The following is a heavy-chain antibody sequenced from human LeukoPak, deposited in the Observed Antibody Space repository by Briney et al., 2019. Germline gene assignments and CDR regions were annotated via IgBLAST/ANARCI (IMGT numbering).Heavy chain of an antibody. CDR2: IYPGDSDT. D-gene: IGHD5-24*01. CDR3: ARLHLVEMATAGYFDY. J-gene: IGHJ4*02. V-gene: IGHV5-51*01. Sequence: GESLKISCKGSGYSFTSYWIGWVRQMPGKGLEWMGIIYPGDSDTRYSPSFQGQVTISADKSISTAYLQWSSLKASDTAMYYCARLHLVEMATAGYFDYWGRGTLVTVSS. CDR1: GYSFTSYW.